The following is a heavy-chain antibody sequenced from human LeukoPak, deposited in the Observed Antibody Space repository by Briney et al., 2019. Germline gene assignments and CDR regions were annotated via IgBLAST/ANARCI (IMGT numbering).Heavy chain of an antibody. CDR1: GFTFSDYW. CDR2: INQNGGEK. CDR3: ARDGTAAGLYFDL. V-gene: IGHV3-7*01. J-gene: IGHJ4*01. D-gene: IGHD6-13*01. Sequence: PGGSLRLSCAVSGFTFSDYWMNWVRQAPGKGLEWVASINQNGGEKSYVDSVKGRFTISRDNPRNSLYLQMSSLRAEDTAVYYCARDGTAAGLYFDLWGQGTLVTVSP.